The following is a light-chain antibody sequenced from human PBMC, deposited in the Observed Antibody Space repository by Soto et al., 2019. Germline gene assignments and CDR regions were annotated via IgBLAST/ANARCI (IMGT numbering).Light chain of an antibody. CDR1: SSNIGALYD. CDR2: DNN. V-gene: IGLV1-40*01. Sequence: QSVLTQPPSVSGAPGQRVTISCTGSSSNIGALYDVNWYQQLPGTAPKLLIYDNNNRPSGVPDRFSGSKSGTSASLATTGLQAEDEADYYCQSYDNSLSGHVVFGGGTKLTV. CDR3: QSYDNSLSGHVV. J-gene: IGLJ2*01.